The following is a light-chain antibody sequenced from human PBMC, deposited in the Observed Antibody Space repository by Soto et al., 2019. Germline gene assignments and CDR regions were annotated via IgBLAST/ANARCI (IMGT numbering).Light chain of an antibody. CDR3: PQYSSWPLT. CDR2: GAS. Sequence: EIVMTQSPATLSVSPGEGATLSCRASQSVSSNLAWYQQKPGQAPRLLIFGASTRTTGIPARFSGSGSGADFSLTIRALPSEDFAIYYCPQYSSWPLTFSGGTKVGIK. J-gene: IGKJ4*01. V-gene: IGKV3-15*01. CDR1: QSVSSN.